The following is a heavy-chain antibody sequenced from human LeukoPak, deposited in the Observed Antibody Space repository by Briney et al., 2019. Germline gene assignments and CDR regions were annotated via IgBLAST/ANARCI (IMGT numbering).Heavy chain of an antibody. CDR1: GYTLTELS. CDR3: ATPVARNYYFDY. Sequence: GASVKVSRKVSGYTLTELSMHWVRPARGKGLEWMGGFDPEDGETIYAQKFQGRVTMTEDTSTDTAYMELSRLRSEDTAVYYCATPVARNYYFDYWGQGTLVTVSS. J-gene: IGHJ4*02. D-gene: IGHD5-12*01. V-gene: IGHV1-24*01. CDR2: FDPEDGET.